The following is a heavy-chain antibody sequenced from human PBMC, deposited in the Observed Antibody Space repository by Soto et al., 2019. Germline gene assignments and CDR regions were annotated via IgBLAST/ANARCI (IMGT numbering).Heavy chain of an antibody. CDR2: TSYDGNNE. CDR1: GFTFSNYA. D-gene: IGHD1-26*01. V-gene: IGHV3-30*03. Sequence: GGSLRLSCAASGFTFSNYAMHWVRQAPGKGLEWVALTSYDGNNEYYTDSVKGRFTISRDNSKNTLFLQMNSLRSDDTAVYYWARVGAPGSFDYWGQGTLVTVSS. J-gene: IGHJ4*02. CDR3: ARVGAPGSFDY.